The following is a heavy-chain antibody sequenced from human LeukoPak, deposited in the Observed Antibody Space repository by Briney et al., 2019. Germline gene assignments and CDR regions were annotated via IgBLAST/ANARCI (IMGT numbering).Heavy chain of an antibody. V-gene: IGHV3-9*03. CDR2: ISSNSGSI. CDR1: GFTFDDYA. D-gene: IGHD5-12*01. Sequence: PGRSLRLSCAASGFTFDDYAMHWVRQAPGKGLEWVSGISSNSGSIGYADSVKGRFTISRDNAKNSLYLQMNSLRAEDMALYYCAKDRGSSGYFDLWGRGTLVTVSS. CDR3: AKDRGSSGYFDL. J-gene: IGHJ2*01.